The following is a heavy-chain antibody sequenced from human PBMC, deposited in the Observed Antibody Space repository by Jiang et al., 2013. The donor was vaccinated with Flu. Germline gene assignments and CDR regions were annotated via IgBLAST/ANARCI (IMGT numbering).Heavy chain of an antibody. D-gene: IGHD3-3*01. Sequence: GAEVKKPGESLKISCKGSGYSFTNYWIGWVRQMPGKGLECMGIIYPGDSDTRYSPSFQGQVTISADKSINTAYLQWSSLKASDTAIYYCARINVDAFSWFDPWGQGTLVTVSS. CDR1: GYSFTNYW. CDR2: IYPGDSDT. J-gene: IGHJ5*02. CDR3: ARINVDAFSWFDP. V-gene: IGHV5-51*01.